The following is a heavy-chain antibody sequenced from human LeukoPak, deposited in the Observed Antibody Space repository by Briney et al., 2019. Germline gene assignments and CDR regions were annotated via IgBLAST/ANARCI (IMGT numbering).Heavy chain of an antibody. V-gene: IGHV3-21*01. CDR2: ITSSSRYI. CDR3: VRGRHNYGYDFDY. D-gene: IGHD3-16*01. CDR1: GFTFSTYS. Sequence: KAGGSLRLSCAASGFTFSTYSMNWVRQAPGKGLEWVSSITSSSRYIYYADSVKGRFTISRDNAKNSLYLQMNSLRAEDTAVYSCVRGRHNYGYDFDYWGQGTLVTVSS. J-gene: IGHJ4*02.